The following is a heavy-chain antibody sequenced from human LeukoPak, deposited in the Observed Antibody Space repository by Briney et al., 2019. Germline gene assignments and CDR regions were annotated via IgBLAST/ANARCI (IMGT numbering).Heavy chain of an antibody. Sequence: GGSLRLSCAASGFTFDDYTMHWVRQAPGKGLEWVSLISWDGGSTYYADSVKGRFTISRDNSKNSLYLQMNSLRTEDTALYYCAKLSGHDDAFDIWGQGTMVTVSS. D-gene: IGHD3-10*01. CDR2: ISWDGGST. CDR3: AKLSGHDDAFDI. J-gene: IGHJ3*02. CDR1: GFTFDDYT. V-gene: IGHV3-43*01.